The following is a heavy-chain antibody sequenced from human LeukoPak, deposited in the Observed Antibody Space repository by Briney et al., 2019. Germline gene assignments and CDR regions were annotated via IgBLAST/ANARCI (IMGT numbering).Heavy chain of an antibody. J-gene: IGHJ6*03. CDR3: ARGSSGWYGYYYYYMDV. V-gene: IGHV3-48*01. CDR1: GFTFSSYS. D-gene: IGHD6-19*01. Sequence: PGGSLRLSCAASGFTFSSYSMNWVRQAPGKGLEWVSYISSSSSTIYYADSVKGRFTISRDNAKNSLYLQMNSLRAEDTAVYYCARGSSGWYGYYYYYMDVWGKGTTVTISS. CDR2: ISSSSSTI.